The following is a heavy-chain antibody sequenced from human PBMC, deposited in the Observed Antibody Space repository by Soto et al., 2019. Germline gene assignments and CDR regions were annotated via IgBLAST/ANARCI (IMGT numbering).Heavy chain of an antibody. V-gene: IGHV3-74*01. CDR1: GFAFSNSW. CDR3: ARDRGYAFDM. J-gene: IGHJ3*02. Sequence: EMQLVESGGGLVQPGGSLRLSCAASGFAFSNSWMHWVRRVPGKGLVWVSHINADGSTTSNADSVKGRFTIFRDNAQSTLYVQMNSLRAEDTGVYYCARDRGYAFDMWGQGTMVTVSS. CDR2: INADGSTT.